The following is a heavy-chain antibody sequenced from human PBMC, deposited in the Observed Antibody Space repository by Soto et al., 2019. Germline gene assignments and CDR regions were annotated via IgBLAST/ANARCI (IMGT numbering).Heavy chain of an antibody. Sequence: SETLSLSCTVSGGSISSHYWSWIRQPPGKGLEWIGYIYYSGSTNYNPSLKSRVTISVDTSKNQFSLKLSSVTAADTAVYYCARTTPITYYYDSSGYHPLGYFDYWGQGTLVTVSS. J-gene: IGHJ4*02. D-gene: IGHD3-22*01. CDR2: IYYSGST. CDR1: GGSISSHY. CDR3: ARTTPITYYYDSSGYHPLGYFDY. V-gene: IGHV4-59*11.